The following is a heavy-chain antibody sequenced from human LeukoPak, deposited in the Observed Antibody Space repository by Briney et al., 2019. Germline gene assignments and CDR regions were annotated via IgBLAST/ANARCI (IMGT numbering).Heavy chain of an antibody. J-gene: IGHJ4*02. CDR1: GGSISSYY. V-gene: IGHV4-4*07. Sequence: ETLSLTCTVSGGSISSYYWSWIRQPAGKGLEWIGRIYTSGSTNYNPSLKSRVTMSVDTSKNQFSLKLSSVTAADTAVYYCARINFDCSGGSCYTYYFDYWGQGTLVTVSS. D-gene: IGHD2-15*01. CDR2: IYTSGST. CDR3: ARINFDCSGGSCYTYYFDY.